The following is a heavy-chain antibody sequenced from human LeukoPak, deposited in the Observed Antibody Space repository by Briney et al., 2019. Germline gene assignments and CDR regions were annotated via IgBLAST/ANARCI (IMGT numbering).Heavy chain of an antibody. CDR2: ISGSGGST. CDR1: GFTFSSYA. D-gene: IGHD3-10*01. V-gene: IGHV3-23*01. CDR3: AKNFPLLWFGEFDY. J-gene: IGHJ4*02. Sequence: PGGSLRLSCAASGFTFSSYAMSWVRQAPGKGLEWVSAISGSGGSTYYADSVRGRFTISRDNSKNTLYLQTNSLRAEDTAVYYCAKNFPLLWFGEFDYWGQGTLVTVSS.